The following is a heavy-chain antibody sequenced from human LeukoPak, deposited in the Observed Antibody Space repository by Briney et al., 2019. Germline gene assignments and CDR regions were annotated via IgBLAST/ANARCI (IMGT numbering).Heavy chain of an antibody. CDR2: INPNSGGT. V-gene: IGHV1-2*02. CDR1: GYTFTGYY. Sequence: ASVKVSCKASGYTFTGYYMHWVRQAPGQGLEWMGWINPNSGGTNYAQKLQGRVTMTRDTSISTAYMELSRLRSDDTAVYYCASARKYPRWYYRDYWGQGTLVTVSS. J-gene: IGHJ4*02. D-gene: IGHD6-13*01. CDR3: ASARKYPRWYYRDY.